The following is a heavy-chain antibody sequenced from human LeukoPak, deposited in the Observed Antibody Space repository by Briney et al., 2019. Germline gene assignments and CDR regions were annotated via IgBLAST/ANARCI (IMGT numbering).Heavy chain of an antibody. D-gene: IGHD1-26*01. CDR1: GFTFSSYA. V-gene: IGHV3-23*01. Sequence: GGSLRLSCAASGFTFSSYAMSWVRQAPGKGLEWVSAISGSGGSTYYADSVKGRFTISRDNSKNTLYLQMNSLRAEDTAVYYCAKDLDIVGATYLDYWGQGTLVTVSS. J-gene: IGHJ4*02. CDR2: ISGSGGST. CDR3: AKDLDIVGATYLDY.